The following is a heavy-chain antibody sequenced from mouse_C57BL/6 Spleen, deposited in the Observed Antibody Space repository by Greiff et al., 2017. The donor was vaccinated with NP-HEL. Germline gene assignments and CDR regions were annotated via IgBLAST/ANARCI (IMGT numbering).Heavy chain of an antibody. D-gene: IGHD2-4*01. V-gene: IGHV1-7*01. J-gene: IGHJ1*03. Sequence: QVQLQQSGAELAKPGASVKLSCKASGYTFTSYWMHWVQQRPGQGLEWIGYINPSSGYTKYNQKFKDKATLTADKSSSTAYMQLRSLTYEDSAVYYCARRRNYDQGYFDVWGTGTTVTVSS. CDR2: INPSSGYT. CDR1: GYTFTSYW. CDR3: ARRRNYDQGYFDV.